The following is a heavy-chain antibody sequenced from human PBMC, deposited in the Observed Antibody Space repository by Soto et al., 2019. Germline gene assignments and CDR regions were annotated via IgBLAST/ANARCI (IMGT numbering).Heavy chain of an antibody. J-gene: IGHJ4*02. CDR2: ISGSGGST. V-gene: IGHV3-23*01. D-gene: IGHD3-10*01. CDR3: AKTYGSGSYYNDPYFDY. CDR1: GFTFSSYA. Sequence: EVQLLESGGGLVQPGGSLRLSCVASGFTFSSYAMSWVRQAPGKGLEWVSAISGSGGSTYYADSVKGRFTISRDNSKNTLYLQMNSLRAEDTAVYYCAKTYGSGSYYNDPYFDYWGQGTLVTVSS.